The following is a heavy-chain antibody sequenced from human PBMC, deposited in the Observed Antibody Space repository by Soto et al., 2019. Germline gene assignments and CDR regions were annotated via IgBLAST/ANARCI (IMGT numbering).Heavy chain of an antibody. V-gene: IGHV4-59*01. CDR3: ARAQNDYIWGSYRENWFDP. CDR2: IYYSGST. J-gene: IGHJ5*02. D-gene: IGHD3-16*02. Sequence: SETLSLTCTVSGGSISSYYWSWIRQPPGKGLEWIGYIYYSGSTNYNPSLKSRVTISVDTSKNQFSLKLSSVTAADTAVYYCARAQNDYIWGSYRENWFDPWGQGTLVTVSS. CDR1: GGSISSYY.